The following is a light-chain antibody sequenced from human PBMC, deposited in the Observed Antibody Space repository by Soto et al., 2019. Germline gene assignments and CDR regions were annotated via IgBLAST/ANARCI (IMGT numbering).Light chain of an antibody. CDR3: QQYNKWPPT. CDR1: QSVSTN. V-gene: IGKV3-15*01. Sequence: EIEMTQSPSTVSVSPGERATLSCRASQSVSTNVAWYQQKPGQAPRLLIYGASTRATGIPARFSGSGSGTEFTLTISSLQSEGFAVYYCQQYNKWPPTFGQGT. J-gene: IGKJ1*01. CDR2: GAS.